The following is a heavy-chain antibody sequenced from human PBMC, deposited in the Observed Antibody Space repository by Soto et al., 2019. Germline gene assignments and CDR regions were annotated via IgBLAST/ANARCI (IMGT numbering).Heavy chain of an antibody. CDR3: ARMVTYYYGSGSYYTEEKFDY. D-gene: IGHD3-10*01. CDR1: GGSISSGGYY. CDR2: IYYSGST. V-gene: IGHV4-31*03. Sequence: QVQLQESGPGLVKPSQTLSLTCTVSGGSISSGGYYWSWIRQHPGKGLEWIGYIYYSGSTYYNPSLKSRVTISVDTSKNQFSLKLSSVTAADTAVYYCARMVTYYYGSGSYYTEEKFDYWGQGTLVTVSS. J-gene: IGHJ4*02.